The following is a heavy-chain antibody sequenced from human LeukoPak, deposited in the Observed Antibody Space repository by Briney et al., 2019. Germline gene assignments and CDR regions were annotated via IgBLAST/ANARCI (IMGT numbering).Heavy chain of an antibody. CDR3: ARDKPGFLEGDMDV. D-gene: IGHD3-3*01. J-gene: IGHJ6*03. V-gene: IGHV3-53*01. Sequence: PGGSLRLSCAASGFIFSGHYMSWVRQAPGEGLEWVSLIYTSGTTTYPDSVKGRFTISRDPSKNTLFLQMNRLRVEDTAVYYCARDKPGFLEGDMDVWGIGTTVTVSS. CDR2: IYTSGTT. CDR1: GFIFSGHY.